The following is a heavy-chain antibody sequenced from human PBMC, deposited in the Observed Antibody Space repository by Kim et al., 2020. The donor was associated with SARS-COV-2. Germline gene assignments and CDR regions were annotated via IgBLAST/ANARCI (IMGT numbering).Heavy chain of an antibody. CDR2: IYYSGST. CDR1: GGSISSSSYY. CDR3: ASYSSGHNWFDP. D-gene: IGHD6-19*01. V-gene: IGHV4-39*01. Sequence: SETLSLTCTVSGGSISSSSYYWGWNRQPPGKGLEWIGSIYYSGSTYYNPSLKSRVTISVDTSKNQFSLKLSSVTAADTAVYYCASYSSGHNWFDPWGQGTLVTVSS. J-gene: IGHJ5*02.